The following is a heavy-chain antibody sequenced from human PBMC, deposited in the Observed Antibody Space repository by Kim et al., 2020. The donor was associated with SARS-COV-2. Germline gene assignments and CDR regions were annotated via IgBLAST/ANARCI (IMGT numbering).Heavy chain of an antibody. CDR2: IYTSGST. Sequence: SETLSLTCTVSGGSISSGSYYWSWIRQPAGKGLEWIGRIYTSGSTNYNPSLKSRVTISVDTSKNQFSLKLSSVTAADTAVYYCARDGLGTMVRGVKAYYYGMDVWGQGTTVTVSS. CDR3: ARDGLGTMVRGVKAYYYGMDV. J-gene: IGHJ6*02. CDR1: GGSISSGSYY. D-gene: IGHD3-10*01. V-gene: IGHV4-61*02.